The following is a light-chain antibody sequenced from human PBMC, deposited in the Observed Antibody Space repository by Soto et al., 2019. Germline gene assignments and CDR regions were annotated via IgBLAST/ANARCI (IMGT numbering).Light chain of an antibody. V-gene: IGKV3-20*01. J-gene: IGKJ4*01. CDR2: AAS. CDR1: QTVTTSQ. Sequence: EVVLTQSPGTLSLSPGERATLSCRASQTVTTSQLTWFQQKPGQAPRLLIYAASIRAAGIPDRFSGSGSGTDFTLTISRLEPEDFAVYYCQQYCRAPFTFGGGTKVEIK. CDR3: QQYCRAPFT.